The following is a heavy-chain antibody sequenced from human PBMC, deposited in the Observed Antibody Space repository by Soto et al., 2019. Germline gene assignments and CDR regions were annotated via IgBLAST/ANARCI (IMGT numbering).Heavy chain of an antibody. J-gene: IGHJ4*01. V-gene: IGHV1-18*01. CDR3: ARDPEIFDY. CDR2: IRGYNGNK. CDR1: VYTFTSYG. Sequence: GGKVKVAGRVFVYTFTSYGIRGVRQAPGKRLEWMGWIRGYNGNKKYAQKFQGRVTMTTDTSTSTAYMELRSLRCDDTAVNYCARDPEIFDYWG.